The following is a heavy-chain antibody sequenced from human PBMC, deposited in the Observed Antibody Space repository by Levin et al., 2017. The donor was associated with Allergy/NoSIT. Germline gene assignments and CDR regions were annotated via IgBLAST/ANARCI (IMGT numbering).Heavy chain of an antibody. J-gene: IGHJ6*03. CDR2: ISSNGGST. V-gene: IGHV3-64D*06. D-gene: IGHD3-10*01. CDR3: VKGPRLLWFGESRYYMDV. Sequence: GGSLRLSCSASGFTFSSYAMHWVRQAPGKGLEYVSAISSNGGSTYYADSVKGRFTISRDNSKNTLYLQMSSLRAEDTAVYYCVKGPRLLWFGESRYYMDVWGKGTTVTVSS. CDR1: GFTFSSYA.